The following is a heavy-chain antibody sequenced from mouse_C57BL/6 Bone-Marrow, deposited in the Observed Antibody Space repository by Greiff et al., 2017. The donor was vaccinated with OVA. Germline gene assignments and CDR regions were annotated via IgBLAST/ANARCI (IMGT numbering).Heavy chain of an antibody. D-gene: IGHD1-1*01. Sequence: VQLQQSGAELVRPGASVKLSCTASGFNIKDDYMHWVKQRPEQGLEWIGWIDPENGDTEYASKFQGKATITADTSSNTAYLQLSSLTSEDTAVYYCTTDRPAFITTVVASFDDWGQGTTLTVSS. CDR3: TTDRPAFITTVVASFDD. V-gene: IGHV14-4*01. CDR1: GFNIKDDY. CDR2: IDPENGDT. J-gene: IGHJ2*01.